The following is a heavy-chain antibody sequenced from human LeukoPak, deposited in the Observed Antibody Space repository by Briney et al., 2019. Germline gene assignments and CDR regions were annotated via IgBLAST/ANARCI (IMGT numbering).Heavy chain of an antibody. V-gene: IGHV3-30*18. Sequence: GGSLRLSCAASGFSFSSYGMHWVRQAPGKGLEWVAVISYDGSNKFYADSVTGRFTISRDNSKNTLYLQMNSLRAEDKAVYYCAKLGYSSGWYDFQIDAFDFWGQGTMVTVCS. CDR2: ISYDGSNK. CDR3: AKLGYSSGWYDFQIDAFDF. J-gene: IGHJ3*01. CDR1: GFSFSSYG. D-gene: IGHD6-19*01.